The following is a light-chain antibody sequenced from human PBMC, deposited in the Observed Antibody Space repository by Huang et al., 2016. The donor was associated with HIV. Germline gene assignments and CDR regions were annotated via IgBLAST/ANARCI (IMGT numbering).Light chain of an antibody. Sequence: DIVLTQSPLSLPATPGEPASISCRSSQSLLHSDGYNCLDWYLQKPGQSPQLLIYLGSNRASGVPDRFSGSGSGTLFTLKISRVEAEDVGVYYCMQALQTPRTFGQGTKVEIK. V-gene: IGKV2-28*01. CDR2: LGS. CDR1: QSLLHSDGYNC. J-gene: IGKJ1*01. CDR3: MQALQTPRT.